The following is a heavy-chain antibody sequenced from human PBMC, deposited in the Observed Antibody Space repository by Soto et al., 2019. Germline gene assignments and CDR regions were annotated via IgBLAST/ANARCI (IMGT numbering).Heavy chain of an antibody. CDR2: INSDGSST. CDR3: VRTSLVVAAATREDY. CDR1: GFTFSSYW. V-gene: IGHV3-74*01. D-gene: IGHD2-15*01. Sequence: EVQRVESGGGLVQPGESLRLSCAASGFTFSSYWRHWVRQAPGKGLVWVSRINSDGSSTSYAGSVKGRFTISRDNAKNTLYLQMNSLRAEDTAVYYCVRTSLVVAAATREDYWGQGTLVTVSS. J-gene: IGHJ4*02.